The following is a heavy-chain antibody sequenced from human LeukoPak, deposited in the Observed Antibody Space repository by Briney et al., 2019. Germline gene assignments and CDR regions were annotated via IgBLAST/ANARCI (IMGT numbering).Heavy chain of an antibody. D-gene: IGHD4-17*01. J-gene: IGHJ4*02. CDR2: ISGSGGST. CDR1: GFTFSSYA. V-gene: IGHV3-23*01. Sequence: PGGSLRLSCAASGFTFSSYAMSWVRQAPGKGLEWVSAISGSGGSTYYADSVKGRFTISRDNSKNTLYLQMNSLRAEDTDVYYCAKDLRTTVPTIIGGYSDYWGEGTLVTLSS. CDR3: AKDLRTTVPTIIGGYSDY.